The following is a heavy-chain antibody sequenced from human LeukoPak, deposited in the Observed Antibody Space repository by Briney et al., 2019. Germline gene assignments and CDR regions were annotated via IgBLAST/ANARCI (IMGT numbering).Heavy chain of an antibody. D-gene: IGHD6-25*01. V-gene: IGHV3-23*01. CDR3: AKRRESGIGSLYYFDY. Sequence: PGGSLRLSCAASGFTSSTYAMSWVRQAPGTGLEWVTAISGSGDSTYYADSVKGRFTISRDNSKNTLYLQMNSLRAEDTALYYCAKRRESGIGSLYYFDYWGQGTLVTVSS. CDR1: GFTSSTYA. CDR2: ISGSGDST. J-gene: IGHJ4*02.